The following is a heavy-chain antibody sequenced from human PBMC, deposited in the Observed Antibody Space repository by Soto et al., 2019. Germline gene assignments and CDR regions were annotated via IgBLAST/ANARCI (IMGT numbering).Heavy chain of an antibody. CDR2: ISGPAGTM. J-gene: IGHJ6*02. CDR1: GGSVFSFDTYS. V-gene: IGHV3-23*01. Sequence: GSLRRSCSASGGSVFSFDTYSMNWVRQAPGKGLEWVAGISGPAGTMYYRDSVKGRFTISRDNSKNSLFLQMDSLRAEDTDVYYCAKGVAIYVWGGMDVWGQGTKVTVYS. CDR3: AKGVAIYVWGGMDV. D-gene: IGHD3-16*01.